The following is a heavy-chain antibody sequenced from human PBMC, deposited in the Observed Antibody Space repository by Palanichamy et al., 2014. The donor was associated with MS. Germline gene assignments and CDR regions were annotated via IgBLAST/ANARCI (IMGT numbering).Heavy chain of an antibody. CDR3: AKSMIAVAGTGSFDI. D-gene: IGHD6-19*01. J-gene: IGHJ3*02. V-gene: IGHV3-23*01. Sequence: ADSVTGRFTISRDNSENTFYLHMHSLRAEDMAKYYCAKSMIAVAGTGSFDIWGQGTMVAVSS.